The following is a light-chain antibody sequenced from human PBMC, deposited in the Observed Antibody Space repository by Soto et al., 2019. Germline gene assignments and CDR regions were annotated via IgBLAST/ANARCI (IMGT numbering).Light chain of an antibody. V-gene: IGLV2-14*01. J-gene: IGLJ1*01. Sequence: QSAPTQPASVSGSPGQSITISCTGTSSDVGGYNYVSWYQQHPGKVPKLMMFDVNNRPSGVSNRFSGSKSGNTASLTISGLQAEDEADYFCCSYATGSVYVFGTGTKVTVL. CDR2: DVN. CDR1: SSDVGGYNY. CDR3: CSYATGSVYV.